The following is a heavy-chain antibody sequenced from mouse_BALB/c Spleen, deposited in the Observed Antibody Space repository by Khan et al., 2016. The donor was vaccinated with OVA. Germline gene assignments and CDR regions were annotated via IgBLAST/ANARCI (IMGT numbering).Heavy chain of an antibody. Sequence: EVELVESGGGLVQPGGSRKLSCAASGFTFSSFGMHWVRQAPEKGLEWVAYISGGSSNIYYADTVKGRFTISRDTPKNTLLLQMTSLRSEDTAMYYCARAWYDNSMEYWGQGTSVTVSS. CDR3: ARAWYDNSMEY. J-gene: IGHJ4*01. V-gene: IGHV5-17*02. CDR2: ISGGSSNI. CDR1: GFTFSSFG. D-gene: IGHD2-14*01.